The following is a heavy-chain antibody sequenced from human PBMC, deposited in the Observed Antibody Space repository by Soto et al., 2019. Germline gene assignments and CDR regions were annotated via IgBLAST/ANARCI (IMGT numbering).Heavy chain of an antibody. CDR2: IYFSGAT. CDR3: ARDLHYGGSLAWFDP. Sequence: SETLSLTCTVSGDSIRNDYWSWIRQPPGKGLEWIGYIYFSGATSYNPSLKSRVTISIDTSKNQFYLKLNSVTAADTAVYYCARDLHYGGSLAWFDPWGQGTPVTVSS. D-gene: IGHD2-15*01. CDR1: GDSIRNDY. J-gene: IGHJ5*02. V-gene: IGHV4-59*01.